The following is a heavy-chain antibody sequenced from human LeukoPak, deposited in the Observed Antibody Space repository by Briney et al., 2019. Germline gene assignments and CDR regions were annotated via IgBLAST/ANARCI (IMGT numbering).Heavy chain of an antibody. CDR2: IRNDGSDK. Sequence: QPGGSLRLSCAASGFTFSKCGMHWVRQAPGEGLEWVAFIRNDGSDKYYADSVKGRFTISRDNSKNTLFLQMNSLRPEDTAIYYCAKDLEYSSSFNWFDPWGQGNLVTVSS. CDR3: AKDLEYSSSFNWFDP. D-gene: IGHD6-6*01. CDR1: GFTFSKCG. V-gene: IGHV3-30*02. J-gene: IGHJ5*02.